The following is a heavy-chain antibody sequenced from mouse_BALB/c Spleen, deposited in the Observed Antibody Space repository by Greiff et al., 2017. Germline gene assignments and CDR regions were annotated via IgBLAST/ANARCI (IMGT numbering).Heavy chain of an antibody. CDR2: IWSGGST. J-gene: IGHJ3*01. V-gene: IGHV2-2*02. D-gene: IGHD2-4*01. CDR1: GFSLTSYG. Sequence: VQLQQSGPGLVQPSQSLSITCTVSGFSLTSYGVHWVRQSPGKGLEWLGVIWSGGSTDSNAAFISRLSISKDNSKNQVFFKMNRLQTNDTAIYYCASPYDYDGLFAYWGQGTLVTVSA. CDR3: ASPYDYDGLFAY.